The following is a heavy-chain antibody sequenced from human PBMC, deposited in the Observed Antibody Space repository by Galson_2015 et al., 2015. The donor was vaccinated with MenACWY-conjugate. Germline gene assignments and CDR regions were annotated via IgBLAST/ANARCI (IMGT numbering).Heavy chain of an antibody. CDR1: GYTFSRYG. V-gene: IGHV3-48*04. D-gene: IGHD5-24*01. J-gene: IGHJ6*02. CDR3: ARVGDGYNYYYYNSMDV. CDR2: ISSSSSTI. Sequence: SLRLSCAASGYTFSRYGMYWVRQAPGKGLEWLSYISSSSSTIYYADSVKGRFTISRDNAKNSLFLQMNSLRPEDTAVYYCARVGDGYNYYYYNSMDVWGQGTTVTVSS.